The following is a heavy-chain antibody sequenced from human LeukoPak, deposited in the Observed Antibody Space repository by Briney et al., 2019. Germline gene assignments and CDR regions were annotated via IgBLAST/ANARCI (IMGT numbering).Heavy chain of an antibody. V-gene: IGHV1-2*06. J-gene: IGHJ3*02. CDR1: GYTFTGYY. Sequence: ASVKVSCKASGYTFTGYYMHWVRQAPGQGLEWMGRINPNSGGTNYAQKFQGRVTMTRDTSISTAYMELSRPRSDDTAVYYCARGGSYYDSSGYYDAFDIWGQGTMVTVSS. CDR3: ARGGSYYDSSGYYDAFDI. D-gene: IGHD3-22*01. CDR2: INPNSGGT.